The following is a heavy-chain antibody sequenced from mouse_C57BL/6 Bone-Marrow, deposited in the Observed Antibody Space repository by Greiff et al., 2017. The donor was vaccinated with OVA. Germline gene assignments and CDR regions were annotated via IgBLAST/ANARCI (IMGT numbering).Heavy chain of an antibody. V-gene: IGHV1-53*01. CDR1: GYTFTSYW. D-gene: IGHD3-2*02. CDR3: ARETAQAPAWFAY. CDR2: INPSNGGT. J-gene: IGHJ3*01. Sequence: VQLQQPGTELVKPGASVKLSCKASGYTFTSYWMHWVKQRPGQGLEWIGNINPSNGGTNYNEKFKSKATLTVDKSSGTAYMQLSSLKSEDSAVYYCARETAQAPAWFAYWGQGTLVTVSA.